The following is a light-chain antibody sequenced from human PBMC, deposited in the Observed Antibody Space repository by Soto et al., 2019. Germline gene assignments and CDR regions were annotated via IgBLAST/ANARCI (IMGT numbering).Light chain of an antibody. Sequence: DVQMTQSPSSLSASVGDRVTITCRASQIISSYLNWYHQKPGKAPRLLIYAASSLQSGVPSRFSGSGSGTDFTLTISSLQPEDFATYYCQQSYSTPLTFGGGTKVDIK. CDR3: QQSYSTPLT. J-gene: IGKJ4*01. CDR2: AAS. CDR1: QIISSY. V-gene: IGKV1-39*01.